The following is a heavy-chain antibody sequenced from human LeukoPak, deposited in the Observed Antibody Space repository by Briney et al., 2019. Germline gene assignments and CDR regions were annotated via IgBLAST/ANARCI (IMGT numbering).Heavy chain of an antibody. V-gene: IGHV4-59*01. J-gene: IGHJ3*02. CDR1: GGSISSYY. CDR3: AREVADDSSGYYYPHAFDI. CDR2: IYYSGST. Sequence: SETLSLTCTVSGGSISSYYWSWIRQPPGKGLEWIGYIYYSGSTNYNPSLKSRVTISVDTSKNQFSLKLSSVTAADTAVYYCAREVADDSSGYYYPHAFDIWGQGTMVTVSS. D-gene: IGHD3-22*01.